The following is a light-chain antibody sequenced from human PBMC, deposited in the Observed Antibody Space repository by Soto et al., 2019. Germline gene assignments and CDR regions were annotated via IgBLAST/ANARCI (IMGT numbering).Light chain of an antibody. CDR3: QSYDSSLSGSVV. CDR2: GNS. Sequence: QSVLTQPPSASGAPGQRVTISCTGSSSNIGAGYDVHWYQQLPGTAPNLLIYGNSNRPSGVPDRSSGPKSGPSASLAITGLRAEDEANYYSQSYDSSLSGSVVFGGGTKLTVL. V-gene: IGLV1-40*01. CDR1: SSNIGAGYD. J-gene: IGLJ2*01.